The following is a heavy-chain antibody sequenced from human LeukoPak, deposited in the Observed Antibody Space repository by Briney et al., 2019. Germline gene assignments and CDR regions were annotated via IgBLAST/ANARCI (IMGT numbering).Heavy chain of an antibody. CDR2: IFYSGST. Sequence: PSETLSLTCIVSGGSISSYYWSWLRRPPGKGLEWIGHIFYSGSTNYNPFLDSRVTISVDTSKNQLSLKLNSVTAADTAVYYCARGGPTVTAFASFDYWGQGTLVTVSS. CDR3: ARGGPTVTAFASFDY. CDR1: GGSISSYY. V-gene: IGHV4-59*01. J-gene: IGHJ4*02. D-gene: IGHD4-11*01.